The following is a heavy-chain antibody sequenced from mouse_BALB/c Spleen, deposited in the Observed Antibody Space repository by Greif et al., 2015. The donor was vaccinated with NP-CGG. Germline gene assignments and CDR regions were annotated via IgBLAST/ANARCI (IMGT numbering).Heavy chain of an antibody. CDR1: GFTFSSYT. CDR2: ISSGGSYT. V-gene: IGHV5-6-4*01. CDR3: TRGGDRYAMDY. J-gene: IGHJ4*01. Sequence: EVKLEESGGGLVKPGGSLKLSCAASGFTFSSYTMSWVRQTPEKRLEWVATISSGGSYTYYPDSVKGRFTISRDNAKNTLYLQMSSLKSEDTAMYYCTRGGDRYAMDYWGQGTSVTVSS.